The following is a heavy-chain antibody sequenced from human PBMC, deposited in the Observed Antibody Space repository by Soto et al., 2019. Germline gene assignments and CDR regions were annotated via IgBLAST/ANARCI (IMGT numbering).Heavy chain of an antibody. CDR1: GASISSGGDY. Sequence: SETLSLTCTVSGASISSGGDYWSWIRQHPGKGLEWIGYIYYSGSTYYNPSLKSRVTISVDTSKNQFSLKLSSVTAADTAVYYCAGGGTYYYDSSGYLLGYWGQGTLVTVSS. D-gene: IGHD3-22*01. J-gene: IGHJ4*02. CDR2: IYYSGST. CDR3: AGGGTYYYDSSGYLLGY. V-gene: IGHV4-31*03.